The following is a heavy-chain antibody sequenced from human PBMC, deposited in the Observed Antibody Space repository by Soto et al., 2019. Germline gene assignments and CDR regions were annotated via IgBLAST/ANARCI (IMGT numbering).Heavy chain of an antibody. Sequence: GESLKISCKGSGYSFTSYWIGWVRQMPGKGLEWMGIIYPGDSDTRYSPSFQGQVTISADKPISTAYLQWSSLKASDTAMYYCARHPSIAVAGTNYYYGMDVWGQGTTVTVSS. CDR1: GYSFTSYW. CDR3: ARHPSIAVAGTNYYYGMDV. V-gene: IGHV5-51*01. D-gene: IGHD6-19*01. J-gene: IGHJ6*02. CDR2: IYPGDSDT.